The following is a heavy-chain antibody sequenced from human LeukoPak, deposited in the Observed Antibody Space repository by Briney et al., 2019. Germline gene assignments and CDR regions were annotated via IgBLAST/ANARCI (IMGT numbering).Heavy chain of an antibody. CDR3: ARGNPAVSRAAGYYFDY. CDR1: GGSISSGSYY. V-gene: IGHV4-61*02. D-gene: IGHD6-13*01. CDR2: IYTSGST. Sequence: SQTLSLTCTVSGGSISSGSYYWSWIRQPAGKGLEWIGRIYTSGSTNYNPSLKSRVTISVDTSKNQFSLKLSSVTAADTAVYYCARGNPAVSRAAGYYFDYWGQGTLVTVSS. J-gene: IGHJ4*02.